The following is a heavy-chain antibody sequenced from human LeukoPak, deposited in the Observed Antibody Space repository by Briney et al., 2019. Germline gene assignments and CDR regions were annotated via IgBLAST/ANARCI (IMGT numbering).Heavy chain of an antibody. CDR2: IYTSGST. CDR1: GGSFSGYY. V-gene: IGHV4-59*10. CDR3: ARRYYDYVWGSYRPDAFDI. D-gene: IGHD3-16*02. Sequence: SETLSLTCAVYGGSFSGYYWSWIRQPAGKGLEWIGRIYTSGSTNYNPSLKSRVTISVDTSKNQFSLKLSSVTAADTAVYYCARRYYDYVWGSYRPDAFDIWAKGQWSPSLQ. J-gene: IGHJ3*02.